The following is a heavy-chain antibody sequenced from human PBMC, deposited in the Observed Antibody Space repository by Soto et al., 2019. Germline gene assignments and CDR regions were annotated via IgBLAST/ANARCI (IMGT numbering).Heavy chain of an antibody. Sequence: GGSLRLSCAASGFAFSVSAMYWVRQASGKGPEWVGRIRSKGHNYATEYAASVKGRFTISRDDSKNTAYLQMNSLQTEDTAVYYCTRDLFSYDYSGILWFDPWGQGTLVTVS. V-gene: IGHV3-73*01. D-gene: IGHD3-16*01. CDR1: GFAFSVSA. CDR3: TRDLFSYDYSGILWFDP. J-gene: IGHJ5*02. CDR2: IRSKGHNYAT.